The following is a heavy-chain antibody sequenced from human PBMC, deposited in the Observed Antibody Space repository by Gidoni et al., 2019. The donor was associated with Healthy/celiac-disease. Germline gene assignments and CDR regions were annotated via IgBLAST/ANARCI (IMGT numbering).Heavy chain of an antibody. CDR2: ISGSGGST. J-gene: IGHJ6*02. D-gene: IGHD4-17*01. CDR1: GCTFSSYA. Sequence: EVQLLESGGGLVQPGGSLRLSCAASGCTFSSYAMSWVRQAPGKGLEWVSAISGSGGSTYYANSVKGRFTISRDNSKNTLYLQMNSLRAEDTAVYFCAKSQDYGDFYYYGMDVWGQGTTVTVSS. CDR3: AKSQDYGDFYYYGMDV. V-gene: IGHV3-23*01.